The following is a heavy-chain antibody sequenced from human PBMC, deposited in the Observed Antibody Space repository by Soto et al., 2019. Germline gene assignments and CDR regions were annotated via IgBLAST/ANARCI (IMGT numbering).Heavy chain of an antibody. CDR1: GFTFSSYG. V-gene: IGHV3-30*18. CDR3: AKDRLRYYYYGMDV. Sequence: GGSLRLSCAASGFTFSSYGMHWVRQAPGKGLEWVAVISYDGGNKYYAESVKGRFTISRDNSKNTLYLQMNSLRTEDTAIYYCAKDRLRYYYYGMDVWGQGTTVTVS. J-gene: IGHJ6*02. CDR2: ISYDGGNK. D-gene: IGHD5-12*01.